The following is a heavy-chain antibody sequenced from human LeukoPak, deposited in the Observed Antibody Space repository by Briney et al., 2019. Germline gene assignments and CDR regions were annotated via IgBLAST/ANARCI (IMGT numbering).Heavy chain of an antibody. D-gene: IGHD4-17*01. CDR3: ARVGTVNYYYGMDV. V-gene: IGHV4-38-2*02. Sequence: SETLSLTCTVSGYSITSGYFWGWIRQPPGKGLEWIGRIYHRGSTNYNSSLKSRVTISVDTSKNQISLKLNSVTAADTAVYYCARVGTVNYYYGMDVWGKGTTVTVSS. CDR1: GYSITSGYF. J-gene: IGHJ6*04. CDR2: IYHRGST.